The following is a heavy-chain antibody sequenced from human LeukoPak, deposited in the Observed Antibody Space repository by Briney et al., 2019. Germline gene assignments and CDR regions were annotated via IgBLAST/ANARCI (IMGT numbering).Heavy chain of an antibody. CDR2: VWYEGNNK. D-gene: IGHD6-13*01. Sequence: PGRSLRLSCAASGSTFRSYGMHWVRQAPGKGLEGGAIVWYEGNNKYYADSVKGRFTVSRDNSKDTVSLQLNSLRAEDTAVYYCARGSGAAAGAFDYWGQGTLVTVPS. CDR3: ARGSGAAAGAFDY. CDR1: GSTFRSYG. J-gene: IGHJ4*02. V-gene: IGHV3-33*01.